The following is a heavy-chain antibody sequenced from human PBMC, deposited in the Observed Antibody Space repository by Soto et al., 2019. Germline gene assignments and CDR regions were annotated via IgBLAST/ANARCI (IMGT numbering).Heavy chain of an antibody. CDR3: ASEGLRDSTITTPSAY. D-gene: IGHD3-22*01. V-gene: IGHV3-23*01. CDR2: ISASGGHS. J-gene: IGHJ4*02. Sequence: EVQLLESGGGLVQPGGSLRLSCAASGFAFSLYAVSWVRQAPGKGLEWVSGISASGGHSRYADSVRGRFTISRDNCKNTRDLQVNSLLVDDTAVYCCASEGLRDSTITTPSAYWGQGTLVTVSS. CDR1: GFAFSLYA.